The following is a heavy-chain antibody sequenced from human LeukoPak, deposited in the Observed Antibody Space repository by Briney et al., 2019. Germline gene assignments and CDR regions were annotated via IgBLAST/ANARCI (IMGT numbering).Heavy chain of an antibody. J-gene: IGHJ4*02. D-gene: IGHD2-2*01. Sequence: GGSLRLSCAASGFTFSSYTMNWVRQAPGKGLEWVSSISSSSGYIYYADSVKGRFTISRDNAKNSLYLQLNSLRAEDTAVYYCVNDCSSSSCYDFWGQGTLVTVSS. CDR1: GFTFSSYT. CDR3: VNDCSSSSCYDF. V-gene: IGHV3-21*01. CDR2: ISSSSGYI.